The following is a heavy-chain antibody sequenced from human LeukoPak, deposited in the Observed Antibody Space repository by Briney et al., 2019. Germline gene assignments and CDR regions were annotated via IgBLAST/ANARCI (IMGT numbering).Heavy chain of an antibody. J-gene: IGHJ6*02. CDR2: ISAYNGNT. D-gene: IGHD6-13*01. CDR1: GYTFTSYG. Sequence: ASVKVSCKASGYTFTSYGISWVRQAPGQGLEWMGWISAYNGNTNYAQKLQGRVTMTRDTSISTAYMELSRLRSDDTAVYYCARGSSSSYYYYSYGMDDWGQGTTVTVSS. CDR3: ARGSSSSYYYYSYGMDD. V-gene: IGHV1-18*01.